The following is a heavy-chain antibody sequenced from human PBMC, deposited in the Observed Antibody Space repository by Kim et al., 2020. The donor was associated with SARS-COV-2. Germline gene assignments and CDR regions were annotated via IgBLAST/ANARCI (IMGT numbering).Heavy chain of an antibody. V-gene: IGHV3-64*01. J-gene: IGHJ4*02. CDR1: GFTFSSYA. Sequence: GGSLRLSCAASGFTFSSYAMHWVRQAPGKGLEYVSAISSNGGSTYYANSVKGRFTISRDNSKNTLYLQMGSLRAEDMAVYYCARDRYDFWSGPFDYWGQGTLVTVSS. D-gene: IGHD3-3*01. CDR3: ARDRYDFWSGPFDY. CDR2: ISSNGGST.